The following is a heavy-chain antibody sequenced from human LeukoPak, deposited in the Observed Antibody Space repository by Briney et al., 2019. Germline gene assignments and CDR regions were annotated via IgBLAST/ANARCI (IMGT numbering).Heavy chain of an antibody. V-gene: IGHV3-30*18. J-gene: IGHJ4*02. CDR1: GFTFSSYG. CDR3: AKDDGY. CDR2: ISYDGSNK. Sequence: GGSLRLSCAASGFTFSSYGTHWVRQAPGKGLEWVAVISYDGSNKYYADSVKGRFTISRDNSKNTLYLQMNSLRAEDTAVYYCAKDDGYWGQGTLVTVSS.